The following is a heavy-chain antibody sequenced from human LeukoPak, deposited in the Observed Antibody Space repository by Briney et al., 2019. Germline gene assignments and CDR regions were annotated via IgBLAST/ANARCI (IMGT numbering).Heavy chain of an antibody. CDR1: GFTFSSYE. Sequence: GGSLRLSCAASGFTFSSYEMNWVRQAPGKGLEWVSYISSSGSTMYYADSVKGRFTISRDNAKNSLYLQMNSLRAEDTAVYYCARLYCSGGSCYRSFDYWGQGTLVTVSS. CDR2: ISSSGSTM. D-gene: IGHD2-15*01. V-gene: IGHV3-48*03. J-gene: IGHJ4*02. CDR3: ARLYCSGGSCYRSFDY.